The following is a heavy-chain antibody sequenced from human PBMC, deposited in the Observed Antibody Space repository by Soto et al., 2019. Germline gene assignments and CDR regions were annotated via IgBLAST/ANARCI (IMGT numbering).Heavy chain of an antibody. D-gene: IGHD3-9*01. J-gene: IGHJ6*02. CDR3: ASDGLRYFDWLLGGYGMDV. CDR2: IYYSGST. V-gene: IGHV4-39*01. Sequence: SATLSLTCTVSGGSISSSSCSWGWIRQPPGMCLEWIGSIYYSGSTYYNPSLKSRVTISVDTSKNQFSLKLSSVTAADTAVYYCASDGLRYFDWLLGGYGMDVWGQGTTVT. CDR1: GGSISSSSCS.